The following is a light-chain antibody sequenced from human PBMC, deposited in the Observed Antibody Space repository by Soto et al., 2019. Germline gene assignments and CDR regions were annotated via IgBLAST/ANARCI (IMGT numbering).Light chain of an antibody. J-gene: IGKJ4*01. CDR2: AAS. Sequence: IQFTQSPSSLSASVGDRVTITCRASQGISSYLAWYQQKPGKAPKLLIYAASTLQSGVPSRFSGSGSGTDFTLTISSLQPEDFATYYCQQLNSYPLNCGGGTKGDIK. CDR3: QQLNSYPLN. CDR1: QGISSY. V-gene: IGKV1-9*01.